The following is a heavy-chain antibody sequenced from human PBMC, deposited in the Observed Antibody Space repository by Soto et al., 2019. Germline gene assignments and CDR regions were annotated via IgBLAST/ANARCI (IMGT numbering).Heavy chain of an antibody. V-gene: IGHV3-74*01. CDR1: GFTFSSSW. CDR3: ARDWSYALNY. D-gene: IGHD3-16*01. J-gene: IGHJ4*02. CDR2: INSDGTDT. Sequence: LRLSCAASGFTFSSSWMHWVRQAPGKGLVWVSHINSDGTDTNYADSVKGRFTISRDNAKNMVYLQMNSLRAEDTAVYYCARDWSYALNYWGQGSLVTVSS.